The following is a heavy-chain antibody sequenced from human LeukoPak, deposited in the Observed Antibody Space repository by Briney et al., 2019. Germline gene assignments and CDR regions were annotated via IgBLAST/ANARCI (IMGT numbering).Heavy chain of an antibody. D-gene: IGHD4-17*01. CDR1: GFTFSFYA. CDR3: ARDSRGDHGGY. V-gene: IGHV3-21*01. Sequence: GGSLRLSCAASGFTFSFYAINWVRQAPGKGLEWVSSISSSSSYIYYADSVKGRFTISRDNAKNSLYLQMNSLRAEDTAVYYCARDSRGDHGGYWGQGTLVTVSS. J-gene: IGHJ4*02. CDR2: ISSSSSYI.